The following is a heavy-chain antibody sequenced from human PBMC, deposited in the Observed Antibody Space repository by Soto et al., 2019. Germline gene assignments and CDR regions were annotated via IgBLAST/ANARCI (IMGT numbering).Heavy chain of an antibody. D-gene: IGHD2-21*02. CDR1: GFTFSNYG. Sequence: GGSLRLSCAASGFTFSNYGMHWVRRAPGKGLEWVSVISSDGIGTYYANSVQGRFTISRDNSKNTVYLQMTNMDPVDTATYYCARIQTYCGGDCYPYGMDVWGQGTTVTVSS. CDR3: ARIQTYCGGDCYPYGMDV. J-gene: IGHJ6*02. CDR2: ISSDGIGT. V-gene: IGHV3-NL1*01.